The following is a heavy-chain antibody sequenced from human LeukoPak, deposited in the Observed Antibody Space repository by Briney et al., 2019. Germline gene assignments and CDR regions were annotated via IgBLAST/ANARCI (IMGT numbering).Heavy chain of an antibody. Sequence: PSETLSLTCTVSGGSISSYYWSWIRQPPGKGLEWIGYIYHSGSTNHNPSLKSRVTISVDTSKNQFSLKLSSVTAADTAVYYCAKDLYDILTGYYPDYWGQGTLVTVSS. D-gene: IGHD3-9*01. V-gene: IGHV4-59*01. CDR2: IYHSGST. CDR3: AKDLYDILTGYYPDY. J-gene: IGHJ4*02. CDR1: GGSISSYY.